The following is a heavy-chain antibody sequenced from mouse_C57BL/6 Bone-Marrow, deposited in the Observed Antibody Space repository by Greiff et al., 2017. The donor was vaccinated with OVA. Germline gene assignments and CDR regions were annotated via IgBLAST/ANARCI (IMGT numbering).Heavy chain of an antibody. CDR2: IYPRSGNT. CDR3: ARALHIYYGAY. V-gene: IGHV1-81*01. CDR1: GYTFTSYG. Sequence: QVQLKQSGAELARPGASVKLSCTASGYTFTSYGISWVKQRTGQGLEWIGEIYPRSGNTYYNEKFKGKATLTADKSSSTAYMELRSRTSEDAAVYFCARALHIYYGAYWGQGTLVTVSA. J-gene: IGHJ3*01. D-gene: IGHD2-1*01.